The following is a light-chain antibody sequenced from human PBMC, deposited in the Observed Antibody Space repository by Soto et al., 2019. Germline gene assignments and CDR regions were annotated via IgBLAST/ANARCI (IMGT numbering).Light chain of an antibody. Sequence: QSVLTQPPSVSATPGQGVILSCSGGDSNIGSTAVNWYQQLPGTAPRLLIYSSNQRPSGVPDRISGFKSGTSASLAISGLQSEDEADYYCAAWDDDLHVWLFGGGTKLTVL. CDR2: SSN. V-gene: IGLV1-44*01. CDR3: AAWDDDLHVWL. CDR1: DSNIGSTA. J-gene: IGLJ3*02.